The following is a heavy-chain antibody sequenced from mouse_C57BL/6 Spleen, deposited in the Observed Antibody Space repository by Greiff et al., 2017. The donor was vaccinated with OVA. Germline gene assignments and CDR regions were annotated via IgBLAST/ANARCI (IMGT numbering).Heavy chain of an antibody. CDR2: ISYDGSN. CDR3: AREEVYAMDY. V-gene: IGHV3-6*01. Sequence: ESGPGLVKPSQSLSLTCSVTGYSITSGYYWNWIRQFPGNKLEWMGYISYDGSNNYNPSLKNRISITRDTSKNQFFLKLNSVTTEDTATYYCAREEVYAMDYWGQGTSVTVSS. CDR1: GYSITSGYY. J-gene: IGHJ4*01.